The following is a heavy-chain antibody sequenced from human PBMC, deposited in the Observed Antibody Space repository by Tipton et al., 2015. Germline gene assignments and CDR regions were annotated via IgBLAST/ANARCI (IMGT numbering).Heavy chain of an antibody. CDR1: GGSISSSSYY. CDR3: ACQDYDSLTRDYQTVDY. V-gene: IGHV4-39*07. D-gene: IGHD3-9*01. CDR2: ISHSGNT. J-gene: IGHJ4*02. Sequence: TLSLTCSVSGGSISSSSYYWGWIRQPPGKGLEWIGSISHSGNTYYNPSLKSRVTMSRATSKNQFSLKLTSVTAADTAVYYCACQDYDSLTRDYQTVDYWGQGTLVTVSS.